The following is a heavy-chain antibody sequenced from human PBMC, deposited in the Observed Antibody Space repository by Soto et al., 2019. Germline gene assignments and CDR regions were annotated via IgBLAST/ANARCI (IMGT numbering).Heavy chain of an antibody. D-gene: IGHD3-3*01. V-gene: IGHV3-48*02. CDR1: GFTFSSYS. Sequence: GGSLRLSCAASGFTFSSYSMNWVRQAPGKGLEWVSYISSSSSTIYYADSVKGRFTISRDNAKNSLYLQMNSLRDEDTAVYYCARDGPDSYYDFWSGLGDWDYWGQGTLVTVSS. CDR2: ISSSSSTI. J-gene: IGHJ4*02. CDR3: ARDGPDSYYDFWSGLGDWDY.